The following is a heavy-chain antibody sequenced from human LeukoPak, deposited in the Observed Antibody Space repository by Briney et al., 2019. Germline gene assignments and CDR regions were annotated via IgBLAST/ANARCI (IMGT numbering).Heavy chain of an antibody. V-gene: IGHV3-48*01. CDR3: ARVRGDIVVVPAASDY. CDR2: ISSSSSTI. J-gene: IGHJ4*02. Sequence: GGSLRLSCAASRFTFSSYSMNWVRQAPGKGLEWVSYISSSSSTIYYADSVKGRFTISRDNAKNSLYLQMNSLRAEDTAVYYCARVRGDIVVVPAASDYWGQGTLVTVSS. CDR1: RFTFSSYS. D-gene: IGHD2-2*01.